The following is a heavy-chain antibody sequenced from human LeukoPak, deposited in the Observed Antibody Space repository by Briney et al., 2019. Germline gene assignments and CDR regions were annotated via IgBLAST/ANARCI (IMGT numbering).Heavy chain of an antibody. Sequence: GGSLRLSCAASGFTFSRYWMHWVRQAPGKGLVWVPRMNTDGSRIDYADSVKGRFTISRDNAKNTLYLQMNSLGAEDTAVYSCASDFTGRDDYWGQGTLVTVSS. D-gene: IGHD2-8*02. CDR2: MNTDGSRI. J-gene: IGHJ4*02. CDR3: ASDFTGRDDY. CDR1: GFTFSRYW. V-gene: IGHV3-74*01.